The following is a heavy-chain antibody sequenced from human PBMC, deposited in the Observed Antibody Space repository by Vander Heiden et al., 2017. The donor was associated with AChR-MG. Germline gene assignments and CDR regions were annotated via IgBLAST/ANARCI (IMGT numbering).Heavy chain of an antibody. CDR3: AREAMGYGMDV. CDR2: IIPIFGTA. J-gene: IGHJ6*02. CDR1: GGTFSSYA. Sequence: QVQLVQSGAEVKKPGSSVKVPCKASGGTFSSYAIGGVRQAPGQGLEWMGGIIPIFGTANYAQKFQGRVTITADESTSTAYMELSSLRSEDTAVYYCAREAMGYGMDVWGQGTTVTVSS. V-gene: IGHV1-69*01.